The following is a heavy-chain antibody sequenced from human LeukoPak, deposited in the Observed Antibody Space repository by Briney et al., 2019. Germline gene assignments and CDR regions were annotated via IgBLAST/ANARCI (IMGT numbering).Heavy chain of an antibody. CDR2: INHSGST. V-gene: IGHV4-34*01. D-gene: IGHD3-10*01. J-gene: IGHJ5*02. CDR1: GGSFSGYY. Sequence: SETLSLTCAVYGGSFSGYYWLWLRQPPGKGLEWIGEINHSGSTNYNPSLKSRVTISVDTSKNQFSLKLSSVTAADTAVYYCARDRMVRGFNWFDPWGQGTLVTVSS. CDR3: ARDRMVRGFNWFDP.